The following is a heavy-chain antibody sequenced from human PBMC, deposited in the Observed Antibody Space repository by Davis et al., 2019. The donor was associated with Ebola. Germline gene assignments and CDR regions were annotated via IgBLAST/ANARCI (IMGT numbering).Heavy chain of an antibody. D-gene: IGHD3-22*01. Sequence: AASVKVSCKASGYTFTSYGISWVRQAPGQGLEWMGWISAYNGNTNYAQKLQGRVTMTTDTSTSTAYMELRSLRSDDTAVYYCARDVYDSSGYYYDFWGQGTLVTVSS. V-gene: IGHV1-18*01. CDR2: ISAYNGNT. CDR3: ARDVYDSSGYYYDF. CDR1: GYTFTSYG. J-gene: IGHJ4*02.